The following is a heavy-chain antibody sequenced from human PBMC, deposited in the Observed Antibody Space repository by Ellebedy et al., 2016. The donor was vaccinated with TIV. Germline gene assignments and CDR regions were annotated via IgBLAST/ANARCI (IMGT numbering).Heavy chain of an antibody. CDR2: IYPGDADT. CDR3: ARQDYSSQSYWFDR. Sequence: GESLKISCKGSGYSFTSYWIGWVRQMPGKGLEWMGIIYPGDADTRYSPSFQGQVTISADRSISTAYLQWSSLKASDTATYYCARQDYSSQSYWFDRWGQGTLVTVSS. J-gene: IGHJ5*02. D-gene: IGHD6-13*01. V-gene: IGHV5-51*01. CDR1: GYSFTSYW.